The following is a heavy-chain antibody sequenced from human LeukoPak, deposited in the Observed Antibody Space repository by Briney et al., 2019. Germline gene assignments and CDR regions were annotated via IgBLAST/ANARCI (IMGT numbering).Heavy chain of an antibody. V-gene: IGHV3-30*02. CDR3: AKNAAREKEKTPPNDY. CDR2: IRYDGSNK. Sequence: GGSLRLSCAASGFTFSSYGMHWVRQAPGKGLEWVAFIRYDGSNKYYADSVKGRFTISRDDSKNTLYLQMNSLRAEDTAVYYCAKNAAREKEKTPPNDYWGQGTLVTVSS. D-gene: IGHD4-23*01. CDR1: GFTFSSYG. J-gene: IGHJ4*02.